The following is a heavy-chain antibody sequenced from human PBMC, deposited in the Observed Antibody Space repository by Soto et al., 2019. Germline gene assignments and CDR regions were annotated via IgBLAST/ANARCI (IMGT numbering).Heavy chain of an antibody. CDR2: INHSGST. J-gene: IGHJ6*02. V-gene: IGHV4-34*01. D-gene: IGHD2-2*02. CDR1: GGSFSGYY. CDR3: ARGSGYCSSTSCYRRFYYYYYGMDV. Sequence: SETLSLTCAVHGGSFSGYYWSWIRQPPGKGLEWIGEINHSGSTNYNPSLKSRVTISVDTSKNQFSLKLSSVTAADTAVYYCARGSGYCSSTSCYRRFYYYYYGMDVWGQGTTVTVSS.